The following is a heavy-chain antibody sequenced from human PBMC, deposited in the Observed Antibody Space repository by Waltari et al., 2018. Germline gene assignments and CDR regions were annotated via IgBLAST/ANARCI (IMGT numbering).Heavy chain of an antibody. V-gene: IGHV4-38-2*01. CDR3: ARPQGGDRTRDWYFDL. D-gene: IGHD2-21*02. CDR2: IYHSGST. CDR1: GYSISSGYY. J-gene: IGHJ2*01. Sequence: QVQLQESGPGLVKPSETLSLTCAVSGYSISSGYYWGWIRQPPGKGLEWIGSIYHSGSTYYNPSLKSRVTISVDTSKNQFSLKLSSVTAADTAVYYCARPQGGDRTRDWYFDLWGRGTLVTVSS.